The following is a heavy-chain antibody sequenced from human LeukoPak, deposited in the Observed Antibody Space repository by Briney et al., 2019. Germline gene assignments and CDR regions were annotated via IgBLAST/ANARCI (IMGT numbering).Heavy chain of an antibody. CDR2: ISYDGSSK. D-gene: IGHD2-2*01. V-gene: IGHV3-30-3*01. CDR1: GFTFSTYA. CDR3: ARDLYCTSTSCSHSYFDY. Sequence: PGGSLRLSCAASGFTFSTYAMHWVRQAPGKGLEWVALISYDGSSKYCADSVKGRFTISRDNSKDTLYLQMNSLRAEDTAVYYCARDLYCTSTSCSHSYFDYWGQGTLVTVSS. J-gene: IGHJ4*02.